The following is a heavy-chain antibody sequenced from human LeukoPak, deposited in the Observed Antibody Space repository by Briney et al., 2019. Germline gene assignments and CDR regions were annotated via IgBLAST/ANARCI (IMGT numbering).Heavy chain of an antibody. Sequence: GGSLRLSCAASGITFSDYHMNWIRQAPGKGLEWVSYISSRGSVMYCADSVQGRFTISRDTAKNSWYLQMNSLRVEDTAVYYCSGRGAGPYYFEYWGQGTLVTVSS. CDR1: GITFSDYH. CDR2: ISSRGSVM. J-gene: IGHJ4*02. CDR3: SGRGAGPYYFEY. V-gene: IGHV3-11*01. D-gene: IGHD1-26*01.